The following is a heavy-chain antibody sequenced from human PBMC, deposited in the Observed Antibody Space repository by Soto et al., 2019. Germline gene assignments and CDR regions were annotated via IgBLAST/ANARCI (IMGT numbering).Heavy chain of an antibody. Sequence: GGSLRLSCAASGFTFSSYAMHWVRQAPGKGLEWVAVISYDGSNKYYADSVKGRFTISRDNSKNTLYLQMNSLRAEDTAVYYCARDGWDDILTIAGVSGLHYGMDVWGQGTTVTVSS. CDR3: ARDGWDDILTIAGVSGLHYGMDV. CDR2: ISYDGSNK. V-gene: IGHV3-30-3*01. CDR1: GFTFSSYA. D-gene: IGHD3-9*01. J-gene: IGHJ6*02.